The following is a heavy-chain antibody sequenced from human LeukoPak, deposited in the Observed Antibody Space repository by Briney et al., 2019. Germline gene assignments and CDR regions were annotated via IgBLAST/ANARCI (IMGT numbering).Heavy chain of an antibody. CDR3: ARTRSWLPFEY. D-gene: IGHD5-12*01. J-gene: IGHJ4*02. V-gene: IGHV4-4*07. CDR1: GGSISSFY. CDR2: INTSGNT. Sequence: PSETLSLTCTVSGGSISSFYWSWVRQPAGKGLEWIGRINTSGNTNYNPSLKSRVTMSIDTSKNQFSLKLSSVTAADTAVYYCARTRSWLPFEYWGQGTLVTVSS.